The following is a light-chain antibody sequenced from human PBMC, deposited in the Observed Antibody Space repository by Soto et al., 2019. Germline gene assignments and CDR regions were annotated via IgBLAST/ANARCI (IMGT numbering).Light chain of an antibody. CDR2: AAS. CDR1: QTIRNY. Sequence: IQMTQSPSSLSASVGDRVTITCRASQTIRNYLNWYQNKVGKAPRLLISAASTLQSGVPSRFSGSGSGTDFTLTIRSLQPEDFATYFCQQTYSTPIFTFGPGTKVDIK. V-gene: IGKV1-39*01. J-gene: IGKJ3*01. CDR3: QQTYSTPIFT.